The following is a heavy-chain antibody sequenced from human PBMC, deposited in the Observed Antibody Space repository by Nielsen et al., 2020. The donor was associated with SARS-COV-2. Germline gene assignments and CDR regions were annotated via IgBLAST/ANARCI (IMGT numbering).Heavy chain of an antibody. CDR3: ARDLSYSSSWYLGY. CDR1: GYTFTSYG. Sequence: ASVKVSCKASGYTFTSYGISWVRQAPGQGLEWMGWISAYNGNTNYAQKLQGRVIMTTDTSTSTAYMELRSLRSDDTAVYYCARDLSYSSSWYLGYWGQGTLVTVSS. V-gene: IGHV1-18*04. D-gene: IGHD6-13*01. J-gene: IGHJ4*02. CDR2: ISAYNGNT.